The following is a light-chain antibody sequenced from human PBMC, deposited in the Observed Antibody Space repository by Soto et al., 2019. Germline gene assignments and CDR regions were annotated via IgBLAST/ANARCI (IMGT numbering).Light chain of an antibody. CDR1: SSDVGGYNY. V-gene: IGLV2-14*01. Sequence: QSALTQPASVSGSPGQSITISCTGTSSDVGGYNYVSWYQQHPGKAPKLMIYDVSNRPSGVSNRFSGSKSGNTASLTISGLPAEDEDDYYCSSYTSSSTYVLFGGGTKVTVL. CDR2: DVS. CDR3: SSYTSSSTYVL. J-gene: IGLJ2*01.